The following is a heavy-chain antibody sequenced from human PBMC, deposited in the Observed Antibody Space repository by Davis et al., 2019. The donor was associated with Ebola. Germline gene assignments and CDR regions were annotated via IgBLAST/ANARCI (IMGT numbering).Heavy chain of an antibody. CDR3: ATRSGAVDY. V-gene: IGHV3-48*02. Sequence: GESLKISCAASGFTFSGYSMKWVRQAPGKGLEWVSYISSSSGTMFYADSVKGRFTISRDNAKKSLYLHMNSLRDEDTAVYYCATRSGAVDYWGQGTLVTVSS. J-gene: IGHJ4*02. CDR1: GFTFSGYS. CDR2: ISSSSGTM. D-gene: IGHD1-26*01.